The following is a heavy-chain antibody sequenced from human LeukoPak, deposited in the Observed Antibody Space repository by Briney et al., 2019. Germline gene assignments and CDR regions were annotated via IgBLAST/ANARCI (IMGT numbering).Heavy chain of an antibody. CDR1: GFTFSSYS. CDR3: ARDRYCSSTSCYEGVY. J-gene: IGHJ4*02. CDR2: ISSSSSTI. D-gene: IGHD2-2*01. Sequence: GGSLRLSCAASGFTFSSYSMTWVRQAPGKGLEWVSYISSSSSTIYYADSVKGRFTISRDNAKNSLYLQMNSLRAEDTAVYYCARDRYCSSTSCYEGVYWGQGTLVTVSS. V-gene: IGHV3-48*01.